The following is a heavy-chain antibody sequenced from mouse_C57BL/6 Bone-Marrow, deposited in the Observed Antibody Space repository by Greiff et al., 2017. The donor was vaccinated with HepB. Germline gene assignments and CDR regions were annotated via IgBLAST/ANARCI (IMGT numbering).Heavy chain of an antibody. D-gene: IGHD2-3*01. J-gene: IGHJ4*01. V-gene: IGHV7-3*01. CDR1: GFTFTDYY. CDR2: IRNKANGYTT. Sequence: EVQRVESGGGLVQPGGSLSLSCAASGFTFTDYYMSWVRQPPGKALEWLGFIRNKANGYTTEYSASVKGRFTISRDNSQSILYLQMNALRAEDSATYYCARYGLLLYYYAMDYWGQGTSVTVSS. CDR3: ARYGLLLYYYAMDY.